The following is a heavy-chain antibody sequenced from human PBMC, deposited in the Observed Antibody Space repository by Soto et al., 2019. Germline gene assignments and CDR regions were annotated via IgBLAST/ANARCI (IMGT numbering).Heavy chain of an antibody. CDR3: ARLDGVVMIPDS. CDR2: ISSSSSYI. J-gene: IGHJ4*02. CDR1: GFTFSTYT. Sequence: EVQLVESGGGLVKPGGSLRLSCAASGFTFSTYTMNWVRQAPGKGLEWVSSISSSSSYIYYADSVKGRFTISRDNAKNTLYLQMNSLRAEDTAVYYCARLDGVVMIPDSWGRGTLVTVSS. V-gene: IGHV3-21*01. D-gene: IGHD3-3*01.